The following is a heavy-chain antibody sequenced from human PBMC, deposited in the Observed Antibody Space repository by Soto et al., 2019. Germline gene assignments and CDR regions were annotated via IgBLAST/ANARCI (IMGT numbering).Heavy chain of an antibody. J-gene: IGHJ4*02. CDR2: IIPIFGTA. CDR1: GGTFSSYA. Sequence: SVQVSCQASGGTFSSYAISWVRQAPGQGLELMGGIIPIFGTANYAQKFQGRVTVTADESTSTAYMELSSLRSEDTAVYYCVRGPHYYDSSPFDYWGQGTLVTVSS. V-gene: IGHV1-69*13. CDR3: VRGPHYYDSSPFDY. D-gene: IGHD3-22*01.